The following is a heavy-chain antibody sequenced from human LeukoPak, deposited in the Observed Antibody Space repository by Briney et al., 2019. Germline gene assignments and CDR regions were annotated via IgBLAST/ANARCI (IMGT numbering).Heavy chain of an antibody. CDR3: ARGGSIYYYYGIDV. V-gene: IGHV4-31*03. J-gene: IGHJ6*02. Sequence: PSETLSLTCTVSGGSISSGGYYWSWIRQHPGKGLEWIGYIYYSGSTYYNPSLKSRVTISVDTSKNQFSLKLSSVTAADTAVYYCARGGSIYYYYGIDVWGQGTTVTVSS. D-gene: IGHD2/OR15-2a*01. CDR1: GGSISSGGYY. CDR2: IYYSGST.